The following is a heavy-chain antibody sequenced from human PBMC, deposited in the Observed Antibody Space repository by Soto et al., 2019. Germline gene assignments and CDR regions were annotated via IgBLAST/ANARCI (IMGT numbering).Heavy chain of an antibody. J-gene: IGHJ6*02. CDR3: ARGGVVSNYYYYYGMDV. V-gene: IGHV4-30-2*01. D-gene: IGHD3-3*01. Sequence: QLQLQESGSGLVKPSQTLSLTCAVSGGSISSGGYSWSWIRQPPGKGLEWIGFIYHSGSTYYNPSLKSRVTISVDRSKNQFSLKLSSVTAADTAVYYCARGGVVSNYYYYYGMDVWGQGTTVTVSS. CDR1: GGSISSGGYS. CDR2: IYHSGST.